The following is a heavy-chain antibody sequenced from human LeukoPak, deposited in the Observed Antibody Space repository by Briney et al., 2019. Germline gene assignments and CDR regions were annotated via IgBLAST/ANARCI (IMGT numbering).Heavy chain of an antibody. CDR2: IYYSGST. J-gene: IGHJ5*02. D-gene: IGHD3-22*01. CDR1: GGSISSGGYY. Sequence: SETLSLTCTVSGGSISSGGYYWRWIRQHPGKGLEWIGYIYYSGSTYYNPSLKSRVTISVDASKNQFSLKLSSVTAADTAVYYCARDPVDSSGAWGQGTLVTVSS. V-gene: IGHV4-31*03. CDR3: ARDPVDSSGA.